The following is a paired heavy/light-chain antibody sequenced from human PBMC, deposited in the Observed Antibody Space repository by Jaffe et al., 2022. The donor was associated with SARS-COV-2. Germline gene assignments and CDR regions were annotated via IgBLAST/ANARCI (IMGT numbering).Heavy chain of an antibody. V-gene: IGHV3-23*04. Sequence: EVQLVESGGGLVQPGGSLRLSCAASGFTFSSYAMSWVRQAPGKGLEWVSAISNSGDSTYYADSVKGRFTISRDSSRNTLYLQMNSLRAEDTAVYYCAKAPYSYAETNFDYWGQGTLVTVSS. CDR1: GFTFSSYA. CDR3: AKAPYSYAETNFDY. CDR2: ISNSGDST. J-gene: IGHJ4*02. D-gene: IGHD5-18*01.
Light chain of an antibody. Sequence: SYVLTQPPSVSVAPGKTARISCGGNNIGSKSVHWYQQKPGQAPVLVIYSDTDRPSGIPERFSGSNSGNAATLTISRVETGDEADYYCQVWDLRSDPNVLFGGGTKLTVL. CDR2: SDT. V-gene: IGLV3-21*04. J-gene: IGLJ2*01. CDR1: NIGSKS. CDR3: QVWDLRSDPNVL.